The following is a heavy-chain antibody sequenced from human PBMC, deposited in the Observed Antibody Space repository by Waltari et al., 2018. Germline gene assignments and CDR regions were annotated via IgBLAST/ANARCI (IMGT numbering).Heavy chain of an antibody. Sequence: EVQLVESGGGLVQPGRSLRLSCTTSGFNFVDYFMSWVRQAPGKGLEWISFIGRNADGGTTDYAASVQGRFAISRDDSKSVAYLQMNSLKTEDTAVYYCLKWRDHQFFDHWGQGTLVTVSS. CDR3: LKWRDHQFFDH. J-gene: IGHJ4*02. CDR1: GFNFVDYF. D-gene: IGHD2-8*01. CDR2: IGRNADGGTT. V-gene: IGHV3-49*04.